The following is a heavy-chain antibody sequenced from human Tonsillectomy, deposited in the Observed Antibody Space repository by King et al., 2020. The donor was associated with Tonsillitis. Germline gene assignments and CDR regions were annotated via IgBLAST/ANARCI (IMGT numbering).Heavy chain of an antibody. V-gene: IGHV5-51*01. CDR3: ARHGFFDVSGYYWHRIDF. Sequence: GQLVQSGAEVKEPGESLKISCKTSGFTFTSYWIGWVRQMPGKGLEWMGIIYPGDSDTRYSPSFQGQVTISADKSISTAYLQWSSLKASDTAMYYCARHGFFDVSGYYWHRIDFWGQGTLVTVSS. CDR2: IYPGDSDT. CDR1: GFTFTSYW. J-gene: IGHJ4*02. D-gene: IGHD3-22*01.